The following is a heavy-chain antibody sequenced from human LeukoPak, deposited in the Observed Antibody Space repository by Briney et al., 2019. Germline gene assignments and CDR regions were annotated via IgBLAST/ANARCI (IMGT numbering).Heavy chain of an antibody. V-gene: IGHV3-48*03. CDR1: GFTFSSYE. J-gene: IGHJ5*01. CDR3: TRGQSNYYASGNRWFDS. CDR2: ISRGGSPI. D-gene: IGHD3-10*01. Sequence: GGSLRLSCAASGFTFSSYEMNWVRQAPGKGLEWVSSISRGGSPIYYADSVKGRFTTSRDNAKKSLFLQMNSLRAEDTALYYCTRGQSNYYASGNRWFDSWGQGTLVTVSS.